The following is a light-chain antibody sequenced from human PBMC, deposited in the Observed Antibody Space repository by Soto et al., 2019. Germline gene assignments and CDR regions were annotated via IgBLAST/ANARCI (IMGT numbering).Light chain of an antibody. J-gene: IGKJ1*01. CDR3: QHYYSTPRT. CDR1: QRVFCSSNNKNY. V-gene: IGKV4-1*01. Sequence: DIVMTQSPDSLAVSLGERATINCKSSQRVFCSSNNKNYLAWYQQKPGQPPKLLFYWASTRESGVPDRFSGSGSGTDFTLTISSLQAEDVAVYYCQHYYSTPRTFGQGTKVEL. CDR2: WAS.